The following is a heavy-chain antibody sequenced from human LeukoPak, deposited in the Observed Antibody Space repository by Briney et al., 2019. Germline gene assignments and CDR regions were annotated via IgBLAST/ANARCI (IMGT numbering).Heavy chain of an antibody. D-gene: IGHD5-12*01. V-gene: IGHV4-30-2*01. Sequence: PSETLSLTCAVSGGSISSGGHSWSWIRQPPGKGLEWIGYTYYSGSTYYNPSLKSRVTISVDRSKNQFSLKLSSVTAADTAVYYCARSGYDRLSLFDFWGQGTLATVSS. CDR1: GGSISSGGHS. CDR2: TYYSGST. J-gene: IGHJ4*02. CDR3: ARSGYDRLSLFDF.